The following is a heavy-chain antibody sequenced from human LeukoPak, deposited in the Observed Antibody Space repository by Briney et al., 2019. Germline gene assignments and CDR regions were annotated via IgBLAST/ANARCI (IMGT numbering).Heavy chain of an antibody. V-gene: IGHV4-4*02. Sequence: SETLSLTCAVSGGSISSSNWWSWVRQPPGKGLEWIGEIYHSGSTNYNPSLKSRVTISVDKSKNQFSLKLSSVTAADTAVYYCAREWSIAAAATPHDAFDIWGQGTMVTVSS. CDR1: GGSISSSNW. D-gene: IGHD6-13*01. CDR2: IYHSGST. J-gene: IGHJ3*02. CDR3: AREWSIAAAATPHDAFDI.